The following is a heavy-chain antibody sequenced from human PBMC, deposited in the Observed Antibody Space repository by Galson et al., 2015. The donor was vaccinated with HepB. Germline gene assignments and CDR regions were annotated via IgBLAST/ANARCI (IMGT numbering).Heavy chain of an antibody. Sequence: SLRLSCAASGFTFSNAWMSWVRQAPGKGLEWVGRIKSNTDGGTTDYAAPVKGRFTISRDDSKNTLYLQMNSLKTQDTAVYYCTTGPITMVRGVIPVYFDYWGQGTLVTVSS. J-gene: IGHJ4*02. V-gene: IGHV3-15*01. CDR3: TTGPITMVRGVIPVYFDY. D-gene: IGHD3-10*01. CDR1: GFTFSNAW. CDR2: IKSNTDGGTT.